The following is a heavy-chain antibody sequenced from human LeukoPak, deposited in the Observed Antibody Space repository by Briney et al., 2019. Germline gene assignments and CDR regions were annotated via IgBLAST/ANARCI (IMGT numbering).Heavy chain of an antibody. V-gene: IGHV4-61*02. CDR2: VYTRGTT. CDR3: ARVRKTHITGTTSASYYYYYMDV. J-gene: IGHJ6*03. D-gene: IGHD1-7*01. Sequence: SETLSLTCTVSGVSISSGSYYWSWIRQPAGKGLEWIGRVYTRGTTSYNPSLKSRVTISVDTSKNQFSLKLSSVTAADTAVYYCARVRKTHITGTTSASYYYYYMDVWGKGTTVTVSS. CDR1: GVSISSGSYY.